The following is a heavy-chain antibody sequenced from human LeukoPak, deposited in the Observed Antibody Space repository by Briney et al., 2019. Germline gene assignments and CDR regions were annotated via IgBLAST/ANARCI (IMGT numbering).Heavy chain of an antibody. D-gene: IGHD2-8*01. Sequence: SETLSLTCAVYGGSFSGYYWGWLRQPPGKGLEWIGSIYYSGSTYYKSSLKSRVTISVDTSKNQFSLKLSSVTAADTAVYYCARILMVYAIRFDPWGQETLVTVSS. CDR1: GGSFSGYY. CDR2: IYYSGST. J-gene: IGHJ5*02. CDR3: ARILMVYAIRFDP. V-gene: IGHV4-34*01.